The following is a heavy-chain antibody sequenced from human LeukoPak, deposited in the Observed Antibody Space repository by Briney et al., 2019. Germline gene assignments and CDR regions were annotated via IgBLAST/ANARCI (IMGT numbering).Heavy chain of an antibody. J-gene: IGHJ4*02. CDR2: ISSNGGST. D-gene: IGHD6-13*01. CDR3: VKGLAAAGTNY. Sequence: GGSLRLSCSASGFTFSSYAMHWVRQAPGKGLEYVSTISSNGGSTYYADSVKGRFTISRDNSKDTLYLQMSSVRVEDTAVYYCVKGLAAAGTNYWGQGTLVAVSS. V-gene: IGHV3-64D*09. CDR1: GFTFSSYA.